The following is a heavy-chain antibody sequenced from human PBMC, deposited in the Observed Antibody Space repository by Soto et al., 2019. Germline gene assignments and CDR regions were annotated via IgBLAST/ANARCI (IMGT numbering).Heavy chain of an antibody. Sequence: QVQLVESGGGVVQPGRSLRLSCAASGFTFSSYAMYWVRQAPGKGLEWAAGISYEGSNKYYADSVKGRFTISRDNSKNTLYLQMNSLRAEDTAVYYCARAGQLWLTNAFDIWGQGTMVTASS. CDR3: ARAGQLWLTNAFDI. CDR1: GFTFSSYA. D-gene: IGHD5-18*01. V-gene: IGHV3-30-3*01. J-gene: IGHJ3*02. CDR2: ISYEGSNK.